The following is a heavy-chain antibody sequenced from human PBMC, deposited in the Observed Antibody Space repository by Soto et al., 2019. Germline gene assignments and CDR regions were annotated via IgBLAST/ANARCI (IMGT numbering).Heavy chain of an antibody. CDR1: GCTFSTHA. CDR3: ARDSGPAGGGACDI. J-gene: IGHJ3*02. V-gene: IGHV3-23*01. CDR2: VDVGGGST. D-gene: IGHD6-25*01. Sequence: EVQLLESGGGLGQPGGSLRLSCAASGCTFSTHAMIWVRQAPGKGLNWVSTVDVGGGSTYYTDSVKGRFTVSRDNSKNTVYLQLNTLRAEDTAIYFCARDSGPAGGGACDIWGQGTMVTVSS.